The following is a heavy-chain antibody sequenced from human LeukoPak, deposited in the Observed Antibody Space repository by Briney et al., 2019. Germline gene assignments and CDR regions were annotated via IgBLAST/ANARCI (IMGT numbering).Heavy chain of an antibody. D-gene: IGHD6-13*01. CDR3: AKVPPSITAAGNWLGP. V-gene: IGHV1-2*06. CDR2: INPNTGGT. CDR1: GYTFTGYY. Sequence: ASVKVSCKASGYTFTGYYIHWVRQAPGQGLEWMGRINPNTGGTDYAQKFRGRVTMTRDTSITTAYMELSRLSSDDTAIYYCAKVPPSITAAGNWLGPWGQGALVTVSS. J-gene: IGHJ5*02.